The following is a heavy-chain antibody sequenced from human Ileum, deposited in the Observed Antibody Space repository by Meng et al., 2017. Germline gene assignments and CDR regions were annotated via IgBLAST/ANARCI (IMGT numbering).Heavy chain of an antibody. CDR3: ARSYFDGGGRFDY. Sequence: GGSLRLSCAASGFSLGSFAMQWARQAPGKGLEWVAVDSHDGSAQDYADSVKGRFIISRDNSKNTLYLQMNSLRVEDTAVYYCARSYFDGGGRFDYWGQGTLVTVSS. V-gene: IGHV3-30*04. CDR2: DSHDGSAQ. CDR1: GFSLGSFA. J-gene: IGHJ4*02. D-gene: IGHD2-21*01.